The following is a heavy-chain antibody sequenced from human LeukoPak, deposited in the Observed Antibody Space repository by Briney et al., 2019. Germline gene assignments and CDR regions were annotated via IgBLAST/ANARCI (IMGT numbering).Heavy chain of an antibody. J-gene: IGHJ6*04. D-gene: IGHD4-23*01. CDR3: ARGWADYGGPWEFLA. CDR2: IYYSGST. V-gene: IGHV4-59*01. Sequence: SETLSLTCTVSGGSISSYYWSRIRQPPGKGLEWIGYIYYSGSTNYNPSLKSRVTISVDTSKNQFSLKLSSVTAADTAVYYCARGWADYGGPWEFLAWGKGTTVTVSS. CDR1: GGSISSYY.